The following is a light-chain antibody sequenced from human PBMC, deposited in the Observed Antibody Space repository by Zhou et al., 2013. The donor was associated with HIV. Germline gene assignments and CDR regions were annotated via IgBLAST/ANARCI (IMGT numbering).Light chain of an antibody. CDR2: DTS. Sequence: EIVLTQSPATLSLSPGERATLSCRASQSVTTYLAWYQQKPGQAPRLVIYDTSKRAAGIPARFSGSGSGTDFTLTISSLQPEDFALYYCQQRSNWQFSFGPGTKIEIK. J-gene: IGKJ3*01. V-gene: IGKV3-11*01. CDR3: QQRSNWQFS. CDR1: QSVTTY.